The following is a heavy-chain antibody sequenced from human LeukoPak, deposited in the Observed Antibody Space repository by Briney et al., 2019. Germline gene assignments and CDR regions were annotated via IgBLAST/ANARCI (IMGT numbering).Heavy chain of an antibody. CDR3: ARSFSNRPTYYMDV. V-gene: IGHV1-69*05. Sequence: SVKVSCKASGGTFSSYAISWVRQAPGQGLEWMGGIIPIFGTANYAQKLQGRVTITTDESTSTAYMELSSLRSEDTAVYYCARSFSNRPTYYMDVWGKGTTVTVSS. CDR1: GGTFSSYA. D-gene: IGHD2/OR15-2a*01. J-gene: IGHJ6*03. CDR2: IIPIFGTA.